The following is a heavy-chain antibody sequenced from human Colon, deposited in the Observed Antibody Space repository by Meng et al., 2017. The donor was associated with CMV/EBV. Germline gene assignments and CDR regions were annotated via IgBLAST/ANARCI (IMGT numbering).Heavy chain of an antibody. J-gene: IGHJ6*02. CDR3: AKASSNFPYYSMDV. Sequence: GESLKISCAASGFTFSSYAMSWVRQAPGKGLEWVSSISGSGDSTDYADAVKGRFTISRDNSNNTLFLQLNSLRADDTALYYCAKASSNFPYYSMDVWGQGTPVTVSS. D-gene: IGHD4-11*01. CDR1: GFTFSSYA. CDR2: ISGSGDST. V-gene: IGHV3-23*01.